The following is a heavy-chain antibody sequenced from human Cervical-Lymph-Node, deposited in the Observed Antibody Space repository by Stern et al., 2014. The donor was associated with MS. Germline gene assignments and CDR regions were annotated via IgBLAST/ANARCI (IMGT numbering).Heavy chain of an antibody. CDR2: IYYTGTT. Sequence: VQLVESGPGLVKPSQTLSLTCTVSGDSISSGGYYWSWIRQHPGKGLAWIGYIYYTGTTYSNPSLKSRVTISVDTSKNQFSLKLSSVTAADTAVYYCARAKTLFGTQSDAFDIWGPGTMVTVSS. CDR1: GDSISSGGYY. CDR3: ARAKTLFGTQSDAFDI. V-gene: IGHV4-31*03. D-gene: IGHD3-9*01. J-gene: IGHJ3*02.